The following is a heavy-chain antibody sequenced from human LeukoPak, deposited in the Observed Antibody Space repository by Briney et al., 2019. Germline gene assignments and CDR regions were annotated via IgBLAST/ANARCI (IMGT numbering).Heavy chain of an antibody. CDR1: GYSFTSYW. CDR3: ASPPYCSGGTCYGLDY. J-gene: IGHJ4*02. V-gene: IGHV5-51*01. Sequence: GESLKISCKGSGYSFTSYWIGWVRQMPGKGLEWMGIIYPGDSDTRYRPSFQGQVTISADKSISTAYLQWSSLKASDTAMYYCASPPYCSGGTCYGLDYWGQGTLVTVSS. CDR2: IYPGDSDT. D-gene: IGHD2-15*01.